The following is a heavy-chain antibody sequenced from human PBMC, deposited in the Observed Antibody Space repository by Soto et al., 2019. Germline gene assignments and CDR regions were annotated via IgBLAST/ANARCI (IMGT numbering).Heavy chain of an antibody. Sequence: QVQLVQSGAEVQKPGSSVKVSCKASGGTFSSYAISWVRQAPGQGLEWMGGIIPIFGTANYAQKLQGRVTITADDSTSTAYMELSSLSSEDTAVYYCARDDRCSGGSCYSYWGQGTLVTVSS. CDR2: IIPIFGTA. J-gene: IGHJ4*02. CDR1: GGTFSSYA. V-gene: IGHV1-69*01. CDR3: ARDDRCSGGSCYSY. D-gene: IGHD2-15*01.